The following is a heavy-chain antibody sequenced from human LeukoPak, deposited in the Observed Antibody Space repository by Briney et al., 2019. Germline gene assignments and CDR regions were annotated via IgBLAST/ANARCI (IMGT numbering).Heavy chain of an antibody. Sequence: SETLSHTCTVSGGSISSYYWSWIRQPPGKGLEWIGYIYYSGGTNYNPSLKSRVTISVDTSKNQFSLKLSSVTAADTAVYYCARVTASFGGSYFIDYWGQGTLVTVSS. D-gene: IGHD1-26*01. CDR3: ARVTASFGGSYFIDY. CDR2: IYYSGGT. CDR1: GGSISSYY. J-gene: IGHJ4*02. V-gene: IGHV4-59*01.